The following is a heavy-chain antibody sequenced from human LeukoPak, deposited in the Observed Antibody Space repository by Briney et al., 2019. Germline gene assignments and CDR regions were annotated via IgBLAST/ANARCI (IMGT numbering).Heavy chain of an antibody. D-gene: IGHD2-15*01. Sequence: SETLSLTCTVSGGSISSSSYYWGWIRQPPGKGLEWIGSIYYSGSTYYNPSLKSRVTISVDTSKNQFSLKLSSVTAADTAVYYCAREVQGYCSGGSCYKNYYYYYYMDVWGKGTTVTVSS. J-gene: IGHJ6*03. CDR1: GGSISSSSYY. V-gene: IGHV4-39*07. CDR3: AREVQGYCSGGSCYKNYYYYYYMDV. CDR2: IYYSGST.